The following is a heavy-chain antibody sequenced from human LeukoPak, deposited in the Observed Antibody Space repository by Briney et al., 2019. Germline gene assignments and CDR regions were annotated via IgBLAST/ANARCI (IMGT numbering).Heavy chain of an antibody. D-gene: IGHD2/OR15-2a*01. CDR1: GFTFSTYW. V-gene: IGHV3-7*01. CDR3: ARGGYYRFEY. J-gene: IGHJ4*02. CDR2: IKEDGSEK. Sequence: GGSLRLSCAASGFTFSTYWMTWVRQAPGKGLEWVASIKEDGSEKYCVDSVQGRFTISRDNAKSSMYLQMNSLRAEDTGVYYCARGGYYRFEYWGQGTLVTVSS.